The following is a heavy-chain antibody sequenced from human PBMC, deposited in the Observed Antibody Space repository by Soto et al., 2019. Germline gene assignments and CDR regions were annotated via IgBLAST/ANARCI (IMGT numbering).Heavy chain of an antibody. Sequence: QPGGSLRLSCAASGFTFSSYGMHWVRQAPGKGLEWVAVISYHGSNKDYADSVKGRFTISRDNSKNTLYLQMNSLSGEDTAVYYCAKDRQLGSSLYYFDYWGQGTLVTVS. D-gene: IGHD5-18*01. CDR1: GFTFSSYG. CDR2: ISYHGSNK. J-gene: IGHJ4*02. V-gene: IGHV3-30*18. CDR3: AKDRQLGSSLYYFDY.